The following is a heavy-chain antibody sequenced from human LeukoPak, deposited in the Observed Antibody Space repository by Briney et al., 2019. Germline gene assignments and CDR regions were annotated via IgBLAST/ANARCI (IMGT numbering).Heavy chain of an antibody. CDR3: AKAGHPLVYCSSATCYMGS. D-gene: IGHD2-2*02. J-gene: IGHJ5*02. V-gene: IGHV3-23*01. Sequence: GGSLRLSCAASGFTFNTYAMSWVRQAPGKGLEWVSAIRGSGGSTYYADSVKGRFTISRDNSKNTLYLQMNSLRAEDSAVYYCAKAGHPLVYCSSATCYMGSWGQGTLVTVSS. CDR1: GFTFNTYA. CDR2: IRGSGGST.